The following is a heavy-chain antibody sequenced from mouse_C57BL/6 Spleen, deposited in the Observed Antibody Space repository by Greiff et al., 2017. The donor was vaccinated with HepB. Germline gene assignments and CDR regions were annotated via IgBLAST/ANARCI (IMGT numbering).Heavy chain of an antibody. Sequence: QVQLQQSGAELVKPGASVKMSCKASGYTFTSYWITWVKQRPGQGLEWIGDIYPGSGSTNYNEKFKSKATLTVDTSARTAYMQLSSLTSEDSAVYYGARRGALAMDYWGQGTSVTVSS. V-gene: IGHV1-55*01. CDR3: ARRGALAMDY. CDR1: GYTFTSYW. J-gene: IGHJ4*01. CDR2: IYPGSGST.